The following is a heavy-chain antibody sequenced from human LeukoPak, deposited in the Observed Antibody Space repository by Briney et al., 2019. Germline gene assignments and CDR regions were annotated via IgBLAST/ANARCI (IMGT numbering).Heavy chain of an antibody. D-gene: IGHD4-17*01. CDR3: AKTVTTQAYYWYFDL. J-gene: IGHJ2*01. CDR1: GFTFCIYA. Sequence: GGSLRLSCAASGFTFCIYAMSWVRQAPGKGLEWVSAIRGSDDNTFYADSVRGRFTISRDNSKNTLYLQMNILRAEDTAVYYCAKTVTTQAYYWYFDLWGRGTLVTVSS. CDR2: IRGSDDNT. V-gene: IGHV3-23*01.